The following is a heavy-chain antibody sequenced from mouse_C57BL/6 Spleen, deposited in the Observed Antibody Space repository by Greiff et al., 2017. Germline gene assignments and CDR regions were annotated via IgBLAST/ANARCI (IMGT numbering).Heavy chain of an antibody. Sequence: QVQLKQPGAELVKPGASVKLSCKASGYTFTSYWMHWVKQRPGRGLEWIGRIDPNSGGTKYNEKFKSKATLTVDKPASTAYMQLSSLTSEDSAVYYCAREDYSDAMDYWGQGTSVTVSS. V-gene: IGHV1-72*01. CDR1: GYTFTSYW. J-gene: IGHJ4*01. CDR3: AREDYSDAMDY. D-gene: IGHD2-12*01. CDR2: IDPNSGGT.